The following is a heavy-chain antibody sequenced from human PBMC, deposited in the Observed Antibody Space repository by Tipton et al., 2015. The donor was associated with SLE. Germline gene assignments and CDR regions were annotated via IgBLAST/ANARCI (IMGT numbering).Heavy chain of an antibody. J-gene: IGHJ4*02. Sequence: TLSLTCTVSGGSISSGSYYWSWIRQPAGKGLEWIGRIYTSGSTNYNPSLKSRVTISVDTSKNQFSLKLSSVTAADTAVYYCARDPTRWSSGYGGYWGQGTLVTVSS. CDR2: IYTSGST. CDR3: ARDPTRWSSGYGGY. CDR1: GGSISSGSYY. V-gene: IGHV4-61*02. D-gene: IGHD5-12*01.